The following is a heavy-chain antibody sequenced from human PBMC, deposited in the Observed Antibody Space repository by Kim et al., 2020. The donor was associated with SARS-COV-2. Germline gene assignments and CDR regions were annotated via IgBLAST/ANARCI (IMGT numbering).Heavy chain of an antibody. Sequence: GVSLRLSCAASGFTFSSYAMHWVRQAPGKGLEWVAVISYDGSNKYYADSVKGRFTISRDNSKNTLYLQMNSLRAEDTAVYYCARSGSDSSAFDYWGQGTLVTVSS. V-gene: IGHV3-30-3*01. CDR3: ARSGSDSSAFDY. D-gene: IGHD6-19*01. CDR2: ISYDGSNK. J-gene: IGHJ4*02. CDR1: GFTFSSYA.